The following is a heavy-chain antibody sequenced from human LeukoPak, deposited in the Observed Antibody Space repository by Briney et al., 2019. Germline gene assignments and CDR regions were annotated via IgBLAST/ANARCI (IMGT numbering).Heavy chain of an antibody. J-gene: IGHJ5*02. D-gene: IGHD2-2*01. CDR3: ARRMTQYDCFDP. Sequence: SQTLSLTCAISGDSVSSNSVTWNWIRQSPSRGLEWLGRTYYRSTWYNDYAVSVRGRITVNPDTSKNQFSLHLNSVTPEDTAVYYCARRMTQYDCFDPWGQGILVTVSS. V-gene: IGHV6-1*01. CDR1: GDSVSSNSVT. CDR2: TYYRSTWYN.